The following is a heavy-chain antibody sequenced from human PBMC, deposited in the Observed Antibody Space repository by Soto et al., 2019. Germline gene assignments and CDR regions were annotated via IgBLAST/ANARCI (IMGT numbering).Heavy chain of an antibody. J-gene: IGHJ4*02. CDR2: INPKSGGT. CDR3: ARTYYYDSSGYYCIGY. V-gene: IGHV1-2*02. Sequence: ASVKVSFKAPSDTFTSYYIHWLRQAPVHGLEWIGWINPKSGGTKYAQKFQGRVTMTRDTSISTAYMELSSLRYDDTAVYYCARTYYYDSSGYYCIGYWGQGTQVTVSS. CDR1: SDTFTSYY. D-gene: IGHD3-22*01.